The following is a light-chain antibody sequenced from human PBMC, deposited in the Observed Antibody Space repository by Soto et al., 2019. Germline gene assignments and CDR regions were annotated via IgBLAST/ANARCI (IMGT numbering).Light chain of an antibody. CDR1: SSNIGAGYD. Sequence: QSALTQPPSVSGAPGQRVTISCTGSSSNIGAGYDVHWYQQLPGTAPKLLIYGNSKRPSGVPDRFSGSKSGTSASLAITGLQAEDEADYYCQSYDSSLSRVFGGGTKLTVL. V-gene: IGLV1-40*01. CDR3: QSYDSSLSRV. J-gene: IGLJ2*01. CDR2: GNS.